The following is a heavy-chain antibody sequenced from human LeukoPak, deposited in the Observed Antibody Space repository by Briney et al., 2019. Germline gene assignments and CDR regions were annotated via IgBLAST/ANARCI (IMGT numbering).Heavy chain of an antibody. D-gene: IGHD4-11*01. V-gene: IGHV3-21*04. CDR1: GFTFSSYS. CDR2: ISSSSSYI. Sequence: GGSLRLSCAASGFTFSSYSMNWVRQAPGKGLEWVSSISSSSSYIYYADSVKGRFTISRDNSKNTLYLQMNSLRAEDTAVYYCAREGLHSPLTLGYWGQGTLVTVSS. CDR3: AREGLHSPLTLGY. J-gene: IGHJ4*02.